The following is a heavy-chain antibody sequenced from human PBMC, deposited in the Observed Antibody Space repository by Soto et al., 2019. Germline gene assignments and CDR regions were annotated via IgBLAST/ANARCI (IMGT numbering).Heavy chain of an antibody. Sequence: QVQLVQSGAEVRKPGSSVKVSCKASGGTFTTSDISWVRQAPGQGLEWMGGIIPLFDATKYAQKFQGRVTITADKSTGTAYMELSSLRSEDTAMYYCARDRSSSWYNGTFDLDSWGQGTLVTVSS. CDR3: ARDRSSSWYNGTFDLDS. J-gene: IGHJ4*02. CDR2: IIPLFDAT. V-gene: IGHV1-69*06. CDR1: GGTFTTSD. D-gene: IGHD6-19*01.